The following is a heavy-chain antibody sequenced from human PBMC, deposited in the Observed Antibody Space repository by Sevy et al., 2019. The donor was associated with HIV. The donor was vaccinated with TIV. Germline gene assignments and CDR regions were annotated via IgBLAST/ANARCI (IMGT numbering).Heavy chain of an antibody. CDR2: INSDGSST. Sequence: GGSLRLSCAASGFTFSSYWMHWVRQAPGKGLVWVSRINSDGSSTSYADSVKGRFTISRDNAKNTLYLQMNRLRAEDTVVYYGARDQVTIFGVGENWFDPWGQGTLVTVSS. V-gene: IGHV3-74*01. CDR3: ARDQVTIFGVGENWFDP. CDR1: GFTFSSYW. J-gene: IGHJ5*02. D-gene: IGHD3-3*01.